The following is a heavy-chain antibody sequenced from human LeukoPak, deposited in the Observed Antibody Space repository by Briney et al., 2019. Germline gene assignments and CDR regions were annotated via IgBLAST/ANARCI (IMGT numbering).Heavy chain of an antibody. CDR2: LNWNGGNT. CDR3: ARAYSGYENYYYYYYMDV. Sequence: PGGSLRLSCAASGFTFDDYGMRWVRQAPVKGLEWVSGLNWNGGNTGYADSVKGRFTISRDNAKNSLYLQMNSLRAEDTALYYCARAYSGYENYYYYYYMDVWGKGTTVTVSS. D-gene: IGHD5-12*01. V-gene: IGHV3-20*04. CDR1: GFTFDDYG. J-gene: IGHJ6*03.